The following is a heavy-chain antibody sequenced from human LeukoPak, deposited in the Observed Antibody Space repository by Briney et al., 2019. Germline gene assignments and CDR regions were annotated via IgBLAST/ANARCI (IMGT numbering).Heavy chain of an antibody. CDR1: GYTFTRYY. D-gene: IGHD5-18*01. J-gene: IGHJ4*02. CDR2: INLSGGST. CDR3: ARDHKSRTAMGDY. Sequence: ASVKVSCKASGYTFTRYYMHWVRQAPGQGLEWMGIINLSGGSTSYAQKFQDRVTMTRDTSTSTVYMELSSLRSEDTAVYYCARDHKSRTAMGDYWGQGTLVTVSS. V-gene: IGHV1-46*01.